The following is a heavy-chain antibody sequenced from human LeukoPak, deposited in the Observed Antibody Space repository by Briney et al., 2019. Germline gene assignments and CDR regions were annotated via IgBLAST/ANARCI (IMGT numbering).Heavy chain of an antibody. CDR3: ARQIKDSSWFDH. J-gene: IGHJ5*02. CDR2: IYYSGST. D-gene: IGHD2-15*01. V-gene: IGHV4-39*01. CDR1: GGSISSSSDY. Sequence: SETLSLTCTVSGGSISSSSDYWGWIRQPPGKGLEWIGSIYYSGSTYYNPSLKSRVTISVDTSKNQFSLKLSSVTAADTAVYYCARQIKDSSWFDHWGQGTLVTVSS.